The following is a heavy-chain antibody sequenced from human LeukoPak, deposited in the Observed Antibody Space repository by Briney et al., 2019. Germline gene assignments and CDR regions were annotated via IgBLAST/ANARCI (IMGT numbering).Heavy chain of an antibody. J-gene: IGHJ4*02. CDR1: GFTFSSYA. CDR3: AKDTSIGKYCTNGVCSPFDY. V-gene: IGHV3-23*01. Sequence: GESLTLSCAGSGFTFSSYAMSWVRQAPGQGLEWVSVISDSGDYTSYADCVRGRFTISRDNSRNTLYLQMISLRPEDTAVYYCAKDTSIGKYCTNGVCSPFDYWGQGTLVTVSS. CDR2: ISDSGDYT. D-gene: IGHD2-8*01.